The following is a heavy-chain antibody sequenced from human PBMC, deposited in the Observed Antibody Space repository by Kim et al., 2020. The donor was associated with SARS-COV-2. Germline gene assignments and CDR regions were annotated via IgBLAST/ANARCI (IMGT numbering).Heavy chain of an antibody. Sequence: GGSLRLSCAASGFTFSSYAMSWVRQAPGKGLEWVSAISGSGGSTYYADSVKGRFTISRDNSKNTLYLQMNSLRAEDTAVYYCAKDPDYYGSGSYNYWGQGTLVTVSS. CDR1: GFTFSSYA. CDR2: ISGSGGST. J-gene: IGHJ4*02. CDR3: AKDPDYYGSGSYNY. V-gene: IGHV3-23*01. D-gene: IGHD3-10*01.